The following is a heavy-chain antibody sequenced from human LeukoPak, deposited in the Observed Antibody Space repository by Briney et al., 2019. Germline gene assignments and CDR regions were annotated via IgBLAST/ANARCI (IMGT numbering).Heavy chain of an antibody. CDR2: IYTSGST. CDR3: ARSHFRGAAAGMPTYNWFDP. J-gene: IGHJ5*02. CDR1: GGSISRYY. D-gene: IGHD6-13*01. Sequence: WETLSLTCTVSGGSISRYYWSWIRQPPGKGLEWSGDIYTSGSTNYNPSLKSRVTISVDTSKNQFSLKLSSVTAADTAVYYCARSHFRGAAAGMPTYNWFDPWGQGTLVTVSS. V-gene: IGHV4-4*09.